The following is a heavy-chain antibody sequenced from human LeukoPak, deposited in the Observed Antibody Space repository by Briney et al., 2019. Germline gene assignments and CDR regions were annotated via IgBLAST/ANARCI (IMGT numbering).Heavy chain of an antibody. CDR1: GGSISSSNW. D-gene: IGHD3-9*01. CDR3: ASQTWVGLRYFDWLSPWPDPGNWFDP. V-gene: IGHV4-4*02. Sequence: SETLSLTCAVSGGSISSSNWWSWVRQPPGKGLEWIGEIYHSGSTNYNPSLKSRVTISVDTSKNQFSLKLSSVTAADTAVYYCASQTWVGLRYFDWLSPWPDPGNWFDPWGQGTLVTVSS. J-gene: IGHJ5*02. CDR2: IYHSGST.